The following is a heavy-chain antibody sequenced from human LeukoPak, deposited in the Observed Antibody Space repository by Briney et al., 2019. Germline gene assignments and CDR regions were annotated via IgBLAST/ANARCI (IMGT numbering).Heavy chain of an antibody. CDR3: AKGDPYPEFQH. J-gene: IGHJ1*01. CDR2: ISGSSGST. Sequence: PGGSLRLSCAASGFTFSSYAMSWVRQAPGKGLEWVSDISGSSGSTYYADSVKGRFTISRDNSKNTLYLQMNSLRAADTAVYYCAKGDPYPEFQHWGQGTLVTVSS. V-gene: IGHV3-23*01. CDR1: GFTFSSYA.